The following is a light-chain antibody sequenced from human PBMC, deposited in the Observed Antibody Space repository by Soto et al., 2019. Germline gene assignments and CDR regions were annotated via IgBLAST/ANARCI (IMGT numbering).Light chain of an antibody. J-gene: IGKJ1*01. CDR2: DAS. Sequence: EIGMEKSPGALSVSAGETATLSCRASQSISSNLAWYQQKPGQAPRLLIYDASTRATGIPARFSGSGSGTGFTLAISSLQSEDSAVYYCQQYNYQGTFGQGTKVDIK. V-gene: IGKV3-15*01. CDR1: QSISSN. CDR3: QQYNYQGT.